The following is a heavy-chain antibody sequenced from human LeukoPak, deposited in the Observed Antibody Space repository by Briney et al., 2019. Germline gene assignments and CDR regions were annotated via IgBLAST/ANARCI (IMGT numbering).Heavy chain of an antibody. CDR2: IMPIFGTA. Sequence: ASVKVSCKASGGTFSSYAISWVRQTPGQELEWMGGIMPIFGTANYAQKFQGRVTITADESTSTAYMELSSLRSEDTAVYYCARENGGATTVEYGFDYWGQGTLVTVSS. J-gene: IGHJ4*02. V-gene: IGHV1-69*13. CDR1: GGTFSSYA. D-gene: IGHD1-26*01. CDR3: ARENGGATTVEYGFDY.